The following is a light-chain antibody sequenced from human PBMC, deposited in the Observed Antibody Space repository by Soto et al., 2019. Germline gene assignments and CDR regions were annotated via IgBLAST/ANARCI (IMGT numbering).Light chain of an antibody. CDR1: QSVSNN. CDR2: GAS. V-gene: IGKV3D-15*01. J-gene: IGKJ1*01. CDR3: QQYNNWPWT. Sequence: EIVLTQSPGTLSLSPGERATLSCRASQSVSNNYLAWYQQKPGQAPRLLIYGASNRATGIPDRFSGSGSGTDFTLTISSLQSEDSAVYYCQQYNNWPWTFGQGTKVDIK.